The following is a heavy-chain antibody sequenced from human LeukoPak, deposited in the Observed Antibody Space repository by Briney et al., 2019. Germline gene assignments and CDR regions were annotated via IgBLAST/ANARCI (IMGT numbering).Heavy chain of an antibody. CDR3: AKDWANGDYIDH. Sequence: GGSLRLSCAASGFTFSDYGLHWVRQAPGKGLEWVAVVSYDGTNEKYADPVKGRFTISRDNSKNTLSLQMNSLRADDTAVYYCAKDWANGDYIDHWGQGTLVTVSS. CDR1: GFTFSDYG. CDR2: VSYDGTNE. V-gene: IGHV3-30*18. D-gene: IGHD2-8*01. J-gene: IGHJ4*02.